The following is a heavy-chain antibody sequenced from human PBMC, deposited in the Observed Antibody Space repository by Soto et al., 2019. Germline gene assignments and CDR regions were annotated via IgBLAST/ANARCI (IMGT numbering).Heavy chain of an antibody. V-gene: IGHV5-51*01. CDR3: ARQGTGGY. CDR2: IFPGDSET. Sequence: PGESLKISCKGSGYSFSTYWIAWVRQMPGKGLEWMGIIFPGDSETRYSPSFQGQVTISADKSISTAYLQWTSLKSSDSAIYYCARQGTGGYWGQGTLVTVSA. CDR1: GYSFSTYW. J-gene: IGHJ4*02.